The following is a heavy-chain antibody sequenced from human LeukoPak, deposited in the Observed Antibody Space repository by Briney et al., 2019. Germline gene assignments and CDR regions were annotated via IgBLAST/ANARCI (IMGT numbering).Heavy chain of an antibody. D-gene: IGHD5-12*01. V-gene: IGHV4-31*03. J-gene: IGHJ3*02. CDR3: ARGRNSDIVATSVANAFDI. CDR1: GGSISSGGYY. Sequence: SETLSLTCIVSGGSISSGGYYWSWIRQHPGKGLEWIGYIYYSGSTYYNPSLKSRVTISVDTSKNQFSLKLSSVTAADTAVYYCARGRNSDIVATSVANAFDIWGQGTMVTVSS. CDR2: IYYSGST.